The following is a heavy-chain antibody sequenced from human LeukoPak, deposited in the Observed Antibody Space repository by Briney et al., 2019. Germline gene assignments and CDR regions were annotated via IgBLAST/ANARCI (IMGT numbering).Heavy chain of an antibody. J-gene: IGHJ4*02. CDR2: INHSGST. Sequence: SETLSLTCAVYGGSFSGYYWSWLRQPPGKGLEWIGEINHSGSTNYNPSLKSRVTISVDTSKNQFSLKLSSVTAADTAVYYCASLPVVITTRYFDYWGQGTLVTVSS. V-gene: IGHV4-34*01. D-gene: IGHD3-22*01. CDR1: GGSFSGYY. CDR3: ASLPVVITTRYFDY.